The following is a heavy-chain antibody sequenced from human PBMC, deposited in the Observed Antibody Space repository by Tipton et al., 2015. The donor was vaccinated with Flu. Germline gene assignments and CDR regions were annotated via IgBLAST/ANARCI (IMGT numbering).Heavy chain of an antibody. J-gene: IGHJ4*02. CDR3: ARGSGSGTYVIFEF. CDR1: GGSLSSYY. Sequence: TLSLTCTVSGGSLSSYYWSWIRQPAGKGLEWIGRIYTSGNTNYNPSLKSRLTMSVDASKKQFSLKLRSVTAADTAVYYCARGSGSGTYVIFEFWGQGTLVTVSS. D-gene: IGHD3-10*01. CDR2: IYTSGNT. V-gene: IGHV4-4*07.